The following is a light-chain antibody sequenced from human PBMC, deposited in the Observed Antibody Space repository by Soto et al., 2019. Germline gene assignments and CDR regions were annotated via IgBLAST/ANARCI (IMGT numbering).Light chain of an antibody. J-gene: IGKJ2*01. Sequence: EIVLTQSPGTLSLSPGERATLSCRASHAVTNNFLAWYQQKPGQASRLVIYVASSRPAGIPDRFSGSGAGTDFTLSISRLEPEDFAVYFCQQYGTSPGTFGQGTKLEIQ. CDR1: HAVTNNF. CDR2: VAS. V-gene: IGKV3-20*01. CDR3: QQYGTSPGT.